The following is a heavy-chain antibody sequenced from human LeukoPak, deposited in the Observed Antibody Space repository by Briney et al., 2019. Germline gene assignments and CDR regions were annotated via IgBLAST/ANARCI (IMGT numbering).Heavy chain of an antibody. D-gene: IGHD3-22*01. CDR1: GFTFDDYT. V-gene: IGHV3-43*01. J-gene: IGHJ3*02. Sequence: PGGSLRLSCAASGFTFDDYTMHWVRQTPGKGLEWVSLISWGGDTTYYADSVKGRFTISRDNSKNSLYLLMNSLTTEDTALYYCAKARGLIGGAFDIWGRGTMVTVSS. CDR2: ISWGGDTT. CDR3: AKARGLIGGAFDI.